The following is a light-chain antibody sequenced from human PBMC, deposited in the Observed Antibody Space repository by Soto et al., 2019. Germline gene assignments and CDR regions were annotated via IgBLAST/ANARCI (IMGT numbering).Light chain of an antibody. V-gene: IGLV1-44*01. CDR1: SSNIASNT. CDR2: SND. J-gene: IGLJ1*01. CDR3: AYWDQSLNGHV. Sequence: XSLLTQPPSASWTPGQIFTVSCSGSSSNIASNTVNWYQQLPGTAPKLLIYSNDQRPSGVPDRFSASKSGTSASLAISGLQSADEADYSCAYWDQSLNGHVLGNGTTVTVL.